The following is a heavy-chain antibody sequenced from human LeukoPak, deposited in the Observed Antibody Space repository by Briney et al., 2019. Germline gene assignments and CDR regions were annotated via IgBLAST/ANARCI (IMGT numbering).Heavy chain of an antibody. Sequence: GALVKVSCKASGGTFSSYAISWVRQAPGQGLEWMGGIIPIFGTANYAQKFQGRVTITTDESTSTAYMELSSLRSEDTAVYYCARGDSSGAPIVYWGQGTLVTVSS. J-gene: IGHJ4*02. CDR3: ARGDSSGAPIVY. CDR2: IIPIFGTA. D-gene: IGHD3-22*01. V-gene: IGHV1-69*05. CDR1: GGTFSSYA.